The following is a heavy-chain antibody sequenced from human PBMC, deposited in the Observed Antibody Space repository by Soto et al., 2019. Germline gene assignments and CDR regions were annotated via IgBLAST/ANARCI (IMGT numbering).Heavy chain of an antibody. V-gene: IGHV3-30*18. CDR3: AKDNAESGPPPPGYYYGMDV. CDR1: GFSFSDCG. Sequence: GGSLRLSCAASGFSFSDCGMHWVRQAPGKGLEWVAVISYDGSNKYYADSVKGRFTISRDNSKNTLYLQMNTLRAEDTALYYCAKDNAESGPPPPGYYYGMDVWGQGTTVTVS. J-gene: IGHJ6*02. D-gene: IGHD1-26*01. CDR2: ISYDGSNK.